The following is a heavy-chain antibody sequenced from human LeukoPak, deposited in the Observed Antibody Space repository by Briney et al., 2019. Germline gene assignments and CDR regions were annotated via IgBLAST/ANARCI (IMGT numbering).Heavy chain of an antibody. Sequence: GGSLRLSCAASGFIFNNYAMSWVRQAPGKGLEGVSSISGAGVTAYYADSVKGRFAISRDNSKNTLYLQMSSLRAEDTALYYCAKDQRFGDLDDYRGQGTLVTVSS. J-gene: IGHJ4*02. D-gene: IGHD3-10*01. CDR2: ISGAGVTA. CDR3: AKDQRFGDLDDY. CDR1: GFIFNNYA. V-gene: IGHV3-23*01.